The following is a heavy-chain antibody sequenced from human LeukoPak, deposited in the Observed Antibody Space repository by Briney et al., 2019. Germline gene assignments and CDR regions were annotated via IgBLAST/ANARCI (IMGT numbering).Heavy chain of an antibody. Sequence: GGSLRLSCAASGFTFSSYWMHWVRQAPGKGLVWVSRINSDGSSTSYADSVKGRFTISRDNAKNTLYLQMNSLRAEDMAVYYCARDELDYYYYYMDVWGKGTTVTVSS. D-gene: IGHD2-2*03. V-gene: IGHV3-74*01. CDR3: ARDELDYYYYYMDV. CDR1: GFTFSSYW. J-gene: IGHJ6*03. CDR2: INSDGSST.